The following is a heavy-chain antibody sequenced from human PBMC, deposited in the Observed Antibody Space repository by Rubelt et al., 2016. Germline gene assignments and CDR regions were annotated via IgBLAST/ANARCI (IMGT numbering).Heavy chain of an antibody. Sequence: QVQLQQWGAGLLKPSETLSLTCAVYGGSFSGYYWSWIRQPPGKGLEWIGEINHSGSTNYHPSLKSRCTRSVDTSKNHFSLKLSSVTAADTAVYYCASRGRYYGSGSYPPRTGIVDYWGQGTLVTVSS. V-gene: IGHV4-34*01. J-gene: IGHJ4*02. D-gene: IGHD3-10*01. CDR1: GGSFSGYY. CDR2: INHSGST. CDR3: ASRGRYYGSGSYPPRTGIVDY.